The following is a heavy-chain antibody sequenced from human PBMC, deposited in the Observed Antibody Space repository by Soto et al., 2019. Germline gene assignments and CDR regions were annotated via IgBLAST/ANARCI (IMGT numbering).Heavy chain of an antibody. V-gene: IGHV3-33*01. CDR3: ARGVGSYREPDY. Sequence: QVQLVESGGGLVQPGTSLRLSCAASGFTFSSYGMHWVRQAPGKGLEWVAIIWYDGSNMYYADSVKGRFTISRDNSRNTLYLQMTSLRVEDTAVYYCARGVGSYREPDYWGQGTLVAVSS. CDR1: GFTFSSYG. CDR2: IWYDGSNM. D-gene: IGHD1-26*01. J-gene: IGHJ4*02.